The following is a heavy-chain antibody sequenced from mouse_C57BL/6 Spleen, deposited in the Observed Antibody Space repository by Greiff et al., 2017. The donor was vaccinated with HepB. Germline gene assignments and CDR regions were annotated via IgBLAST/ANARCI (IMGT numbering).Heavy chain of an antibody. Sequence: EVKLVESGGDLVKPGGSLKLSCAASGFTFSSYGMSWVRQTPDKSLEWVANISSGGSYTYYPDSVKGRFTIARDNAKNTLYLQMSSLKSEDTAMYYCARQETAQATWFAYWGQGTLVTVSA. CDR3: ARQETAQATWFAY. CDR2: ISSGGSYT. CDR1: GFTFSSYG. D-gene: IGHD3-2*02. V-gene: IGHV5-6*01. J-gene: IGHJ3*01.